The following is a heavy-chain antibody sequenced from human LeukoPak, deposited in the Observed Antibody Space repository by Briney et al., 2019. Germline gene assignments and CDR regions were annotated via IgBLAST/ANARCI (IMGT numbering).Heavy chain of an antibody. V-gene: IGHV3-74*01. CDR2: INTDGSST. D-gene: IGHD2-2*01. CDR1: GFTFSSYW. J-gene: IGHJ5*02. CDR3: ARDGRIVVVPAAISWFDP. Sequence: GGSLRLSCAASGFTFSSYWMHWVRQAPGKGLVWVSRINTDGSSTSYADSVKGRFTISRDNAKNTLYLQMNSLRAEDTAVYYCARDGRIVVVPAAISWFDPWGQGTLVTVSS.